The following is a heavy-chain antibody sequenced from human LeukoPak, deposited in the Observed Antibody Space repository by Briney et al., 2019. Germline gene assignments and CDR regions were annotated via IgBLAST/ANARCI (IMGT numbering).Heavy chain of an antibody. J-gene: IGHJ4*02. CDR3: AKSDCGTIGCKLLNY. D-gene: IGHD2-21*01. V-gene: IGHV3-30*18. CDR2: ISYDGSNK. CDR1: GFTFSSYA. Sequence: GGSLRLSCAASGFTFSSYAMHWVRQAPGKGLEWVAGISYDGSNKNYADSAKGRFTISRDNSKNTLYLQMNGLRAEDTAVYFCAKSDCGTIGCKLLNYWGQGTLVTVSS.